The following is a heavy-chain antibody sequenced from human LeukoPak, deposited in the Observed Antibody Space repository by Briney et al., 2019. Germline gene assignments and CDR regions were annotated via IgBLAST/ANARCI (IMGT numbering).Heavy chain of an antibody. CDR2: INHSGST. Sequence: SETLSLTCAVYGTSFSGYYWSWIRQPPGKGLEWIGEINHSGSTNYNPSLKSRVTISVDTSKNQFSLKLSSVTAADTAVYYCARKVVTPNWFDPWGQGTLVTVSS. CDR1: GTSFSGYY. CDR3: ARKVVTPNWFDP. V-gene: IGHV4-34*01. J-gene: IGHJ5*02. D-gene: IGHD3-22*01.